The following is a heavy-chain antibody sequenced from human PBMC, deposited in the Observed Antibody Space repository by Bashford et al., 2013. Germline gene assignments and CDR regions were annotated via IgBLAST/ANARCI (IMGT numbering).Heavy chain of an antibody. CDR3: ASDNIPHQTGMGY. CDR1: GFTFSSYE. D-gene: IGHD1-14*01. J-gene: IGHJ4*02. V-gene: IGHV3-48*03. CDR2: ISSSGSTI. Sequence: GSLRLSCAASGFTFSSYEMNWVRQAPGKGLEWVSYISSSGSTIYYADSVKGRFTISRDNAKNSLYLQMNSLRAEDTAVYYCASDNIPHQTGMGYWGQGTLVTVSS.